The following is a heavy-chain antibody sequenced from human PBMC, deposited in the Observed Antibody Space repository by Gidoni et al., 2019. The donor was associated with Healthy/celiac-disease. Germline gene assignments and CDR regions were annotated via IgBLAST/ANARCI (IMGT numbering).Heavy chain of an antibody. V-gene: IGHV4-34*01. CDR3: ARGSGYGDYGY. D-gene: IGHD4-17*01. CDR2: INHSGST. Sequence: VQLQQWGAGLLKPSETLSHTCAGYGGSFSGYYWSWIRQPPWKGLEWIGEINHSGSTNYNPSLKSRVTISVDTSKNQFSLKLSSVTAADTAVYYCARGSGYGDYGYWGQGTLVTVSS. J-gene: IGHJ4*02. CDR1: GGSFSGYY.